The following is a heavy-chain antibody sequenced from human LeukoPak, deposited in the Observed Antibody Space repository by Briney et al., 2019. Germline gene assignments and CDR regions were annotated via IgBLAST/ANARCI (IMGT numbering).Heavy chain of an antibody. CDR2: ILYDGTDI. Sequence: GGSLRLSCAASGFTFSSYWMHWVRQAPGKGLEWVAYILYDGTDIHYADSVKGRFTISRDNSKNSQYLQMDSLRPEDTAVYYCARRYTIEVNGNGLDIWGQGTMVSVSS. V-gene: IGHV3-30-3*01. D-gene: IGHD6-19*01. CDR1: GFTFSSYW. CDR3: ARRYTIEVNGNGLDI. J-gene: IGHJ3*02.